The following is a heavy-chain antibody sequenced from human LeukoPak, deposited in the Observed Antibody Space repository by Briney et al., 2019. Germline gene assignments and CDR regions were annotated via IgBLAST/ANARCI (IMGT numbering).Heavy chain of an antibody. J-gene: IGHJ4*02. Sequence: GRSLRLSCAASGFTFSSYAMHWVRQAPGKGLEWVAVISYDGSNKYYADSVKGRFTISRDNAKNSLYLQMNSLRAEDTAVYYCARVSRSGWWDDYWGQGTLVTVSS. CDR3: ARVSRSGWWDDY. CDR2: ISYDGSNK. D-gene: IGHD6-19*01. V-gene: IGHV3-30-3*01. CDR1: GFTFSSYA.